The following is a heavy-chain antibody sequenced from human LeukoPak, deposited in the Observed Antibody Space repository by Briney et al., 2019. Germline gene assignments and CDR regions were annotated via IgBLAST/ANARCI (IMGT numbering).Heavy chain of an antibody. CDR1: GGTFSSYA. CDR2: INPNSGGT. D-gene: IGHD6-13*01. Sequence: ASVKVSCKASGGTFSSYAISWVRQAPGQGLEWMGWINPNSGGTNYAQKFQGRVTMTRDTSISTAYMELSRLRSDDTAVYYCANIDLNSSSWLLKDDAFDIWGQGTMVTVSS. V-gene: IGHV1-2*02. CDR3: ANIDLNSSSWLLKDDAFDI. J-gene: IGHJ3*02.